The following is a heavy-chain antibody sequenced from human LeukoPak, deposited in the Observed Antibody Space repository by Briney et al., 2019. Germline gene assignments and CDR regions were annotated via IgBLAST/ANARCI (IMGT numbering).Heavy chain of an antibody. Sequence: GGSLRLSCAGSGFTFSSYWMSWVRQAPGKGLEWVSVIYSGGSTYYADSVKGRFTISRDNSKNTLYLQMNSLRAEDTAVYYCAKVSGELLSFDYWGQGTLVTVSS. CDR2: IYSGGST. V-gene: IGHV3-53*01. CDR1: GFTFSSYW. D-gene: IGHD3-10*01. CDR3: AKVSGELLSFDY. J-gene: IGHJ4*02.